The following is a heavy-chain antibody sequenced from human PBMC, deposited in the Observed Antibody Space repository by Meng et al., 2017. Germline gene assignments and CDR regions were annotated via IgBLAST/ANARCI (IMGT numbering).Heavy chain of an antibody. CDR1: GFIFTRCD. V-gene: IGHV3-23*01. J-gene: IGHJ4*02. D-gene: IGHD6-19*01. CDR3: AKEDSGNDY. Sequence: GGSLRLSCAASGFIFTRCDMGWVRQTPGKGLEWVSSIVAGGATTYYADSVKGRFTISRDNSKNSVSLQMNSLRAEDTAVYYCAKEDSGNDYWGQGTLVTVAS. CDR2: IVAGGATT.